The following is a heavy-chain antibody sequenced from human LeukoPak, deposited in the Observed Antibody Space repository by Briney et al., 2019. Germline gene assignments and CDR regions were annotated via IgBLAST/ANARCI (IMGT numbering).Heavy chain of an antibody. Sequence: PGGALILSCAASGFTFSSYAMHWVRQAPGKGLEWVEVISYDGSNKYFADSVKGRFTISRDNSKNTLYLQMNSLRAEDTAVYYCARPPLETTGTTIPLFDYWGLGTLVTVSS. J-gene: IGHJ4*02. V-gene: IGHV3-30*04. D-gene: IGHD4-17*01. CDR2: ISYDGSNK. CDR1: GFTFSSYA. CDR3: ARPPLETTGTTIPLFDY.